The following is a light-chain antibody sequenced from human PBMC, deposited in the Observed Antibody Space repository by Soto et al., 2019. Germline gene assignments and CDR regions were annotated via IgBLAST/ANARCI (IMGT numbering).Light chain of an antibody. Sequence: DIQMTQSPSSLSASVGDRVTISCRASQSIFNFLNWYQQKPGKAPKVLIYAASSLQSGVPSRFSGSGSGTEFTLTISSLQPEDFATYYCQQLNSYPRTFGQGTKVDIK. CDR2: AAS. CDR1: QSIFNF. V-gene: IGKV1-17*01. J-gene: IGKJ1*01. CDR3: QQLNSYPRT.